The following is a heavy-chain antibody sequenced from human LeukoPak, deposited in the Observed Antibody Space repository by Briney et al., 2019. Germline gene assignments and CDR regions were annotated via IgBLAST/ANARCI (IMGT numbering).Heavy chain of an antibody. J-gene: IGHJ3*02. D-gene: IGHD2-8*01. Sequence: SETLSLTCAVSGGSISSNTNYWGWIRQPPGKGLEWIGTIAYSVTTYYNPSLKSRVTISVDTSKNQCSLKLTSVTAADTAVYYCARYPLGSTNGWDAFDIWGQGTMVTVSS. CDR1: GGSISSNTNY. CDR2: IAYSVTT. V-gene: IGHV4-39*01. CDR3: ARYPLGSTNGWDAFDI.